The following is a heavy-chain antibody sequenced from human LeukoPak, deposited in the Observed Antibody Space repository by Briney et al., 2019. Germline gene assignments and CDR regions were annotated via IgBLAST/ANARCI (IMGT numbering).Heavy chain of an antibody. CDR1: GFTFTDYG. CDR3: AKSSPFVVVPAAILN. V-gene: IGHV3-30*02. J-gene: IGHJ4*02. CDR2: IRYDGSDK. Sequence: GGSLRLSCAASGFTFTDYGMHWVRQAPGKGLEGLTVIRYDGSDKYYADSVKGRFNISRDNSKNPLYLQMNSLRAEHTAVYYCAKSSPFVVVPAAILNWGQGTLVTVSS. D-gene: IGHD2-2*01.